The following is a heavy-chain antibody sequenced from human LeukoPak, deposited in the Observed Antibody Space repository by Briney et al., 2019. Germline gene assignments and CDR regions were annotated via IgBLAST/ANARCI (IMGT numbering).Heavy chain of an antibody. V-gene: IGHV3-11*01. J-gene: IGHJ3*02. CDR1: GFTFSDYY. CDR3: AKHMVRGVMWAFDI. CDR2: LSSSGTTT. Sequence: PGGPLRLSCTASGFTFSDYYMSWIRQAPGKGLEWVSFLSSSGTTTYYADSVKGRFTISRDNSKNTLYLQMNSLRAEDTAVYYCAKHMVRGVMWAFDIWGQGTMVTVSS. D-gene: IGHD3-10*01.